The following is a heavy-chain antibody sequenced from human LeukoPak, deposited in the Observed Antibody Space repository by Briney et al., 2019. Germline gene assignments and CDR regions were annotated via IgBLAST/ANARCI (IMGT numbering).Heavy chain of an antibody. CDR1: GYTFTIYY. D-gene: IGHD3-9*01. V-gene: IGHV1-46*01. CDR3: ARDSPHYDILTGYPKAAFDV. CDR2: INPSGGST. Sequence: ASVKVSCKASGYTFTIYYMHWVRHAPGQGLEWMGIINPSGGSTSYAQQFQGRVNMNRDTSTSTVYMELSSLRSEATAVYYCARDSPHYDILTGYPKAAFDVWGQGTMVTVSS. J-gene: IGHJ3*01.